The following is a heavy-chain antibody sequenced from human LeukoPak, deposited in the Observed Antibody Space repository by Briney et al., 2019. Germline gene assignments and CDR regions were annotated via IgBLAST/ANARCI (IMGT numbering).Heavy chain of an antibody. J-gene: IGHJ4*02. CDR2: IYYSGST. V-gene: IGHV4-59*01. Sequence: PSETLSLTCTASGGSISSYYWSWIRQPPGKGLEWIGYIYYSGSTNYNPSLKSRVTMSVDTSKSQFSLKLSSVTAADTAVYYCARGKLGSSPTFDNWGQGTLVTVSS. D-gene: IGHD6-6*01. CDR1: GGSISSYY. CDR3: ARGKLGSSPTFDN.